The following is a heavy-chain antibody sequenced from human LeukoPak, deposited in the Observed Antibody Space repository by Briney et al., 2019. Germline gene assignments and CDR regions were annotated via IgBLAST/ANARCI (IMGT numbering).Heavy chain of an antibody. CDR1: GYTFTGYY. V-gene: IGHV1-2*02. Sequence: ASVKVSCKASGYTFTGYYMHWVRQAPGQGLEWMGWINPNSGGTNYAQKFQGRVTMTRDTSISTAYMELSRLRSDDTAVYYCASMDSSGWYAGYFDYWGQGTLVTVSS. D-gene: IGHD6-19*01. CDR3: ASMDSSGWYAGYFDY. CDR2: INPNSGGT. J-gene: IGHJ4*02.